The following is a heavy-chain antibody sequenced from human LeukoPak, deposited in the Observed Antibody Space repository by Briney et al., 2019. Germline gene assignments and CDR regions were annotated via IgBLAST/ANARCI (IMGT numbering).Heavy chain of an antibody. J-gene: IGHJ4*02. CDR2: IYYSGST. Sequence: SETLSLTCSVSGYSISSAYYWGWIRQPPGKGLEWIGSIYYSGSTYYNPSLKSRVTISVDTSKNQFSLKLSSVTAADTAVYYCARDVDSGYDFDYWGQGTLVTVSS. V-gene: IGHV4-38-2*02. CDR3: ARDVDSGYDFDY. D-gene: IGHD5-12*01. CDR1: GYSISSAYY.